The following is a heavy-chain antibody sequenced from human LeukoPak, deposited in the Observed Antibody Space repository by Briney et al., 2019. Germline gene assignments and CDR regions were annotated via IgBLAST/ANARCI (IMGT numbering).Heavy chain of an antibody. CDR1: GFTVNSNY. J-gene: IGHJ6*02. V-gene: IGHV3-53*01. Sequence: GGSLRLSCAASGFTVNSNYMNWVRQAPEKGLEWLSVIYTDDKTYYADAVKGRFIVSRDISKNTLYLQMNNVTAEDTGIYYCAREVANGASYSSAWSVWGQGTTVSVSS. D-gene: IGHD6-19*01. CDR3: AREVANGASYSSAWSV. CDR2: IYTDDKT.